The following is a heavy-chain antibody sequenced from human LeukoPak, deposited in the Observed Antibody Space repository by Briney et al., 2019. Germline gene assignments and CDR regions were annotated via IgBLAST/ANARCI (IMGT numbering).Heavy chain of an antibody. D-gene: IGHD6-13*01. Sequence: GGSLRLSCAASGFTLSSYWMSWVRQAPGKGLEWVANIKQDGSEKYYVDSVKGRFTISRDNAKNSLYLQMNSLRAEDTAVYYCARVLWLYSSSWILGGFDIWGQGTMVTVSS. J-gene: IGHJ3*02. CDR1: GFTLSSYW. V-gene: IGHV3-7*01. CDR3: ARVLWLYSSSWILGGFDI. CDR2: IKQDGSEK.